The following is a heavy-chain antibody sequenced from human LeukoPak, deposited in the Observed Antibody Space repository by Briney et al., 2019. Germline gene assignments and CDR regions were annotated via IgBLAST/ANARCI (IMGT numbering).Heavy chain of an antibody. CDR1: GFTFSSYA. D-gene: IGHD3-10*01. CDR2: ISYDGSNK. Sequence: GRSLRLSCAASGFTFSSYAMHWVRQAPGKGLEWVAVISYDGSNKYYADSVKGRFTISRDNSKNTLYLQMNSLRAEDTAVCYCARVKSRGNYYYYYGMDVWGQGTTVTVSS. V-gene: IGHV3-30-3*01. J-gene: IGHJ6*02. CDR3: ARVKSRGNYYYYYGMDV.